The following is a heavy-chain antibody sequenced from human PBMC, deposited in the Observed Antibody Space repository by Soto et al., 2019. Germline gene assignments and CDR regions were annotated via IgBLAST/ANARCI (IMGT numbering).Heavy chain of an antibody. Sequence: QVQLQQWGAGLLKPSETLSLTCDVYCGSFSGSYRSSICQPPRKGMEWIGEINHSGSTNYNPSLESRVTMSVETSEHRVSVKLSCVSGAETAVYYCARAGRFDCWGQGTLVTVSS. CDR1: CGSFSGSY. CDR3: ARAGRFDC. CDR2: INHSGST. J-gene: IGHJ4*02. V-gene: IGHV4-34*01.